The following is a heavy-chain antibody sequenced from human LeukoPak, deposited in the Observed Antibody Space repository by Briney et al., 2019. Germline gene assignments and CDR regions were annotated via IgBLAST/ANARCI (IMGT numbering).Heavy chain of an antibody. Sequence: TGGSLRLSCAASGFTFSNYDMHWVRQAPGKGLEWVAVISYDGSNKYYVDSVKGRFTISRDNSKNTLYLQMNSLRAEDTAVYYCANLVVITGGLYQFDYWGQGTLVTVSS. D-gene: IGHD3-22*01. CDR2: ISYDGSNK. CDR1: GFTFSNYD. J-gene: IGHJ4*02. CDR3: ANLVVITGGLYQFDY. V-gene: IGHV3-30*18.